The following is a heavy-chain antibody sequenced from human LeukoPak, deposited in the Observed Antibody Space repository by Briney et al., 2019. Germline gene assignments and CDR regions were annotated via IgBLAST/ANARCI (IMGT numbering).Heavy chain of an antibody. D-gene: IGHD2-2*01. J-gene: IGHJ3*02. V-gene: IGHV4-39*01. CDR3: ARQRGYCSSTSCYEGDAFDI. Sequence: SETLSLTCTVSGGSISSSSYYWGWIRQPPEKGLEWIGSIYYSGSTYYNPSLKSRVTISVDTSKNQFSLKLSSVTAADTAVYYCARQRGYCSSTSCYEGDAFDIWGQGTMVTVSS. CDR1: GGSISSSSYY. CDR2: IYYSGST.